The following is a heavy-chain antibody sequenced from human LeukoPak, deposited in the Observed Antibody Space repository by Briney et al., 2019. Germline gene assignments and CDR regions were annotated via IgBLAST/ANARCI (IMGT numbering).Heavy chain of an antibody. J-gene: IGHJ3*02. CDR2: INPNSGGT. CDR3: ARDLDYGDYAHDAFDI. Sequence: ASVKVSCKASGYTFTGYYMHWVRQAPGQGLEWMGWINPNSGGTNYAQKFQGWVTMTRDTSISTAYMELSRLRSDDTAVYYCARDLDYGDYAHDAFDIWGQGTMVTVSS. D-gene: IGHD4-17*01. V-gene: IGHV1-2*04. CDR1: GYTFTGYY.